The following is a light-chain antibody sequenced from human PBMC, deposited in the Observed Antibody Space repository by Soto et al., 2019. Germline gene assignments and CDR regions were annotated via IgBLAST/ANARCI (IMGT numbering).Light chain of an antibody. CDR1: QSISSW. CDR2: KAS. J-gene: IGKJ1*01. CDR3: QQYSSYPET. V-gene: IGKV1-5*03. Sequence: DIQMTQSPSTLSASVGDRVTITCRASQSISSWLAWYQQKPGKAPNLLIYKASRLESAGPSRFSGRASGTEFTLTINSLQPDDFATYFCQQYSSYPETFGQGPKVEIK.